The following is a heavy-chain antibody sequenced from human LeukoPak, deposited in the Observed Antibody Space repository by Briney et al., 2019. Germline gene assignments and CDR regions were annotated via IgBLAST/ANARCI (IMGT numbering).Heavy chain of an antibody. V-gene: IGHV3-23*01. D-gene: IGHD2-15*01. Sequence: GGSLRLSCAASGFTFSTYALSWVRQAPGKGLEWVSSISGSGGSTDYADSVEGRFTLSRGNFENTLYLHMSSLRADDTAIYYCARAGKAAAFDYWGQGTLVTVSS. CDR1: GFTFSTYA. CDR3: ARAGKAAAFDY. CDR2: ISGSGGST. J-gene: IGHJ4*02.